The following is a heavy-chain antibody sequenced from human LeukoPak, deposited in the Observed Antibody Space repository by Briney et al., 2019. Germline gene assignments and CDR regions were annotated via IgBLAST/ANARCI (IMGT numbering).Heavy chain of an antibody. CDR2: MNPNSGNT. Sequence: GASVKVSCKASGYTFTSYDINWVRQATGQGLEWMGWMNPNSGNTGYAQKFQGRVTMTTDTSTSTAYMELRSLRSDDTAVYYCARKVAGTADYWGQGTLVTVSS. J-gene: IGHJ4*02. V-gene: IGHV1-8*01. CDR3: ARKVAGTADY. D-gene: IGHD6-19*01. CDR1: GYTFTSYD.